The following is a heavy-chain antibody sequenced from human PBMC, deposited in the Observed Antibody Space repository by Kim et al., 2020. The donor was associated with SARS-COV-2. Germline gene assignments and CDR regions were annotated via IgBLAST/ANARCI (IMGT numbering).Heavy chain of an antibody. V-gene: IGHV3-30*04. Sequence: GGSLRLSCAASGFTFSSYAMHWVRQAPGKGLECVAVISYDGSNKYYADSVKGRFTISRDNSKNTLYLQMNSLRAEDTAVYYCARVQWELLGYYYYGMDVWGQGTTVTVSS. CDR2: ISYDGSNK. D-gene: IGHD1-26*01. CDR3: ARVQWELLGYYYYGMDV. CDR1: GFTFSSYA. J-gene: IGHJ6*02.